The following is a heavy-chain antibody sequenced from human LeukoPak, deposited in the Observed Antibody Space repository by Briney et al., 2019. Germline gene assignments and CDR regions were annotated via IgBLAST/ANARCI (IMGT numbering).Heavy chain of an antibody. CDR1: GFTFSSYG. D-gene: IGHD2-15*01. CDR3: AKPHLGYCSGGSCVVTTLDY. Sequence: GGSLRLSCAASGFTFSSYGMQWVRQAPGKGLEWVAVISYDGSNKYYADSVKGRFTISRDNSKNTLYLQMNSLRAEDTAVYYCAKPHLGYCSGGSCVVTTLDYWGQGTLVTVSS. J-gene: IGHJ4*02. V-gene: IGHV3-30*18. CDR2: ISYDGSNK.